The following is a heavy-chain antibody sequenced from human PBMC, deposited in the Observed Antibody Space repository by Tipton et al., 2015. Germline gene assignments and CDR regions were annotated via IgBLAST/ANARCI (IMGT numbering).Heavy chain of an antibody. CDR1: GGSFSGYY. V-gene: IGHV4-34*01. Sequence: TLSLTCAVYGGSFSGYYWTWIRQPPGKGLEWIGEMNHSGSTNYSPSLKSRVTISVDTSKNQFSLKLSSVTAADTAVYYCARGYYSRPSDYWGQGTLVTVSS. D-gene: IGHD3-22*01. J-gene: IGHJ4*02. CDR3: ARGYYSRPSDY. CDR2: MNHSGST.